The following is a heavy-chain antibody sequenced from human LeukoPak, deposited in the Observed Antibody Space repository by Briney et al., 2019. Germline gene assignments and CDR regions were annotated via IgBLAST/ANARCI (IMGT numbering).Heavy chain of an antibody. J-gene: IGHJ4*02. D-gene: IGHD3-3*01. CDR3: AKGVPITIFGVVPYSFDY. CDR2: ISGSGGST. Sequence: GGSLRLSCAASEFTFSSYAMSWVRQAPGKGLEWVSGISGSGGSTYYADSVKGRFTISRDNSKNTLYLQMNSLRAEDTAVYYCAKGVPITIFGVVPYSFDYSGQGTLFTVSS. CDR1: EFTFSSYA. V-gene: IGHV3-23*01.